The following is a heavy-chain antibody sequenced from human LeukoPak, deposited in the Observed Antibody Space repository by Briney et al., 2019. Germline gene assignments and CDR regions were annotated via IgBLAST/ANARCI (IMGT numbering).Heavy chain of an antibody. V-gene: IGHV3-23*01. J-gene: IGHJ4*02. Sequence: GGSLRLSCVVSGFTFNNYAMSWVRQAPGKGLEWVSSISIRGVNPTYADSVKGRFTISRDNSKNTLYLQMNSLRAEDTAVYYCARDYVAAAGTGGYFDYWGQGTLVTVSS. CDR2: ISIRGVNP. D-gene: IGHD6-13*01. CDR1: GFTFNNYA. CDR3: ARDYVAAAGTGGYFDY.